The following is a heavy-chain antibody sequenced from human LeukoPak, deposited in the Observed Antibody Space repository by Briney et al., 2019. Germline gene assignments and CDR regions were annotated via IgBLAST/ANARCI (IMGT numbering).Heavy chain of an antibody. CDR1: GFTLSSYA. CDR3: AKVMKGSERLTLVRGVIIKTAGLYYMDV. Sequence: GGSLRLSCAASGFTLSSYAMSWVRQAPGKGLEWVSSISASGGSTNYADSVKGRFTISRDNSKNTVYLQMNSLRAEDTAVYYCAKVMKGSERLTLVRGVIIKTAGLYYMDVWGKGTTVTVSS. D-gene: IGHD3-10*01. J-gene: IGHJ6*03. V-gene: IGHV3-23*01. CDR2: ISASGGST.